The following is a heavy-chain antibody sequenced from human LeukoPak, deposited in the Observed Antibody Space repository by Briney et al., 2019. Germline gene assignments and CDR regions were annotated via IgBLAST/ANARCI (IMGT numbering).Heavy chain of an antibody. CDR3: ARLLGTYYDFWSGFYWFDP. J-gene: IGHJ5*02. Sequence: PSETLSLTCTVSGGSISSSSYYWGWIRQPPGKGLEWIGSIYYSGSTYYNPPLKSRVTISVDTSKNQFSLKLSSVTAADTAVYYCARLLGTYYDFWSGFYWFDPWGQGTLVTVSS. V-gene: IGHV4-39*01. CDR2: IYYSGST. CDR1: GGSISSSSYY. D-gene: IGHD3-3*01.